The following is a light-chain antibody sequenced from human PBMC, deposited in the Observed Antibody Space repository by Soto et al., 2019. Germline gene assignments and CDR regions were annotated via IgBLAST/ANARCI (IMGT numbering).Light chain of an antibody. Sequence: DRQLTQSPSSLSASVGDRDTITWRASQSVSSYLHWYQQKPGKAPKLLIYGASSLQSGVPSRFSGSGSETDFTLTISSLQPEDSATYYCQQTNTFPLTFGGGTKVDIK. V-gene: IGKV1-39*01. CDR3: QQTNTFPLT. CDR1: QSVSSY. J-gene: IGKJ4*01. CDR2: GAS.